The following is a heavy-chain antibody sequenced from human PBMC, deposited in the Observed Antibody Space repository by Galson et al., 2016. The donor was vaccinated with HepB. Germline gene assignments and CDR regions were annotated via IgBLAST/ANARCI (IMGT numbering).Heavy chain of an antibody. D-gene: IGHD3-10*01. J-gene: IGHJ4*02. CDR2: INGDGSDI. CDR3: VRGVYYGNQGDY. CDR1: GYMFHEYA. Sequence: SLRLSCAASGYMFHEYAMHWVRQAPGKGLVWVSRINGDGSDITYAASVRGRFSISRDNPKNTLYLEMNSLRADDTAVYFCVRGVYYGNQGDYWGQGTLVTVSS. V-gene: IGHV3-74*01.